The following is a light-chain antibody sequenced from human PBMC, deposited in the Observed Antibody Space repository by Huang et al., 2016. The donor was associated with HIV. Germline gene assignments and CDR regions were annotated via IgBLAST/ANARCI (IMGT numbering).Light chain of an antibody. Sequence: DIIMTQSPDSLAVSLGERATLNCRSSQSVYSSSTSKDYMAWFQQKPGQPPRLLLFWASTREAGVPYRVSGSGSGTHFTLTIANLEAEDAAIYYCQQYYSSPQTFGQGTRVEVK. J-gene: IGKJ1*01. V-gene: IGKV4-1*01. CDR3: QQYYSSPQT. CDR2: WAS. CDR1: QSVYSSSTSKDY.